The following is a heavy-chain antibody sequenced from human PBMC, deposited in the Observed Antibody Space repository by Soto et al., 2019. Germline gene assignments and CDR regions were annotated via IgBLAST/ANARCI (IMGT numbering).Heavy chain of an antibody. J-gene: IGHJ6*02. CDR3: ARWDYYYGMDA. V-gene: IGHV4-61*01. CDR1: GGSVSSGNSY. CDR2: IYNSGST. Sequence: QVQLQESGPGLVKPSETLSLTCIVSGGSVSSGNSYWNWIRQPPGKGLEWIAFIYNSGSTNYNPSLKSRVTLSVDTSKNQFSLKVNSMTAADTAVYYCARWDYYYGMDAWGQGTTVIVSS.